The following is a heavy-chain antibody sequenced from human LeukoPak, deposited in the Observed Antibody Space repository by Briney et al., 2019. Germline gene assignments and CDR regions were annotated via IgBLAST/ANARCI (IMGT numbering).Heavy chain of an antibody. CDR3: ARGSLDIVVVPANWFDP. CDR2: IYYSGST. CDR1: GGSISSYY. V-gene: IGHV4-59*12. Sequence: SETLSLTCTVSGGSISSYYWSWLRQPPGKGLEWIGYIYYSGSTNYNPSLKSRVTISVDTSKNQFSLKLSSVTAADTAVYYCARGSLDIVVVPANWFDPWGQGTLVTVSS. J-gene: IGHJ5*02. D-gene: IGHD2-2*03.